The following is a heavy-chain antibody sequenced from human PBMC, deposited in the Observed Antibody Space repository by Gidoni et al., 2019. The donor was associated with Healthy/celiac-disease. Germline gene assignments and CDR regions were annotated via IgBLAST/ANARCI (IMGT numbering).Heavy chain of an antibody. V-gene: IGHV3-30-3*01. CDR2: ISYDGSNK. D-gene: IGHD2-21*01. CDR1: GFTFSSYA. Sequence: QVQLVESGGGVVQPGRSLRLSCAASGFTFSSYAMHWVRQAPGKGLEWVAVISYDGSNKYYADSVKGRFTISRDNSKNTLYLQMNSLRAEDTAVYYCAREVGGIVVAPGGYFDYWGQGTLVTVSS. CDR3: AREVGGIVVAPGGYFDY. J-gene: IGHJ4*02.